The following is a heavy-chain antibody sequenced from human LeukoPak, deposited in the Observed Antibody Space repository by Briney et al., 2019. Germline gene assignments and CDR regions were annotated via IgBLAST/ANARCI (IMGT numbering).Heavy chain of an antibody. D-gene: IGHD5-24*01. J-gene: IGHJ6*04. Sequence: GGSLRLSCAASGFTFSSYWMHWVRQAPGKGLVWVSRINSDGSSTSYADSVKGRFTISRDNAKNSLYLQMDSLRAEGTAVYYCARDFAFGDGYPVVWGKGTTVTVSS. CDR2: INSDGSST. CDR1: GFTFSSYW. CDR3: ARDFAFGDGYPVV. V-gene: IGHV3-74*01.